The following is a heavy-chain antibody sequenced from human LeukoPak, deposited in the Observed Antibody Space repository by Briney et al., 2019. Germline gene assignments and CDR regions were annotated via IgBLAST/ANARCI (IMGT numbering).Heavy chain of an antibody. D-gene: IGHD2-2*01. CDR1: GGTFSSYT. V-gene: IGHV1-69*13. CDR2: IIPIFGTA. J-gene: IGHJ3*02. Sequence: ASVKVSCKASGGTFSSYTISWVRQAPGQGLEWMGGIIPIFGTANYAQKFQGRVTITADESTSTAYMELSSLRSEDTAVCYCARGKGDIVVVPAATDAFDIWGQGTMVTVSS. CDR3: ARGKGDIVVVPAATDAFDI.